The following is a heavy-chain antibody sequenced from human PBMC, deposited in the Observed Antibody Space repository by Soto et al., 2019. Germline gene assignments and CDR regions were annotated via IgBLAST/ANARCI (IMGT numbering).Heavy chain of an antibody. J-gene: IGHJ6*02. V-gene: IGHV1-18*01. Sequence: QVQLVQSGAEVKKPGASVKVSCKASGYTFTSYGISWVRQAPGQGLEWMGWISAYNGNTNYAQKLQGRVTMTTDTATSAAYMELRSLRSDDTAVYYCAREGVDYDSSGYYYYYYGMDVWGRGTTVTVSS. CDR3: AREGVDYDSSGYYYYYYGMDV. D-gene: IGHD3-22*01. CDR1: GYTFTSYG. CDR2: ISAYNGNT.